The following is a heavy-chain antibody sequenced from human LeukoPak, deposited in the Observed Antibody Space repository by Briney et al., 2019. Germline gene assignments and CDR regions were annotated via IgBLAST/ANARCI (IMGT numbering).Heavy chain of an antibody. Sequence: GGSLRLSCTASGFSFSGHWMHWARQLPGKGLVWVSRISPTGSTTSYADSVKGRFTVSRDNAKNTLYLQVNNLRAEDTAVYYCARGPNSNWSGLDFWGQGTLVSVSS. CDR1: GFSFSGHW. D-gene: IGHD6-6*01. CDR3: ARGPNSNWSGLDF. CDR2: ISPTGSTT. V-gene: IGHV3-74*01. J-gene: IGHJ4*02.